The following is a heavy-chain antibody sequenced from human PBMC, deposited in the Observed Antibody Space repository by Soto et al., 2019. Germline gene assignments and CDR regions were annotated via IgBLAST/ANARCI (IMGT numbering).Heavy chain of an antibody. D-gene: IGHD2-15*01. CDR1: GGTFSSYA. CDR3: AGLGYCSGGSCYEDYYGMDV. CDR2: IIPIFGTA. J-gene: IGHJ6*02. V-gene: IGHV1-69*12. Sequence: QVQLVQSGAEVKKPGSSVKVSCKASGGTFSSYAISWVRQAPGQGLEWMGGIIPIFGTANYAQKIQGRVTITADESTSTAYMEQSSLRSEDPAVYYCAGLGYCSGGSCYEDYYGMDVWGQGTTVTVSS.